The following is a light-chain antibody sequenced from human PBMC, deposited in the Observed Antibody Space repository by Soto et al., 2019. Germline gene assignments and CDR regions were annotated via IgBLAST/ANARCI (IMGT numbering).Light chain of an antibody. CDR3: CSYAGTFRGYV. CDR2: DVS. J-gene: IGLJ1*01. Sequence: QSALTQPRSVSGSPGQSVTFSCTGTSSDVGGFDYVSWVQQHPGKVPKLMIYDVSKRPSGVPDRFSGSKSGNTASLTISGLQAEDEADYYCCSYAGTFRGYVFGTGPMLTVL. V-gene: IGLV2-11*01. CDR1: SSDVGGFDY.